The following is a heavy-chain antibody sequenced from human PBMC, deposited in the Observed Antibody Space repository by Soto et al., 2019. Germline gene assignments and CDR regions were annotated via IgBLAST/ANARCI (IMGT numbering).Heavy chain of an antibody. Sequence: SVKVSCKASGYTFTNYAISWVRQAPGQGLEWMGGIIPIFGTANYAQKFQGRVTITRDTSASTAYMELRSLRSDDTAVYYCARGVASGYSGYDLSVYWGQGTLVTVSS. CDR3: ARGVASGYSGYDLSVY. D-gene: IGHD5-12*01. CDR1: GYTFTNYA. J-gene: IGHJ4*02. CDR2: IIPIFGTA. V-gene: IGHV1-69*05.